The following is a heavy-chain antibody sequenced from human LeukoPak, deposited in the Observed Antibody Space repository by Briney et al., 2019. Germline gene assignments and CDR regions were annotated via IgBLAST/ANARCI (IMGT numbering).Heavy chain of an antibody. CDR1: GGSISSGDYY. V-gene: IGHV4-61*02. CDR2: IYTSGST. CDR3: AREDFWSGFPFDY. D-gene: IGHD3-3*01. J-gene: IGHJ4*02. Sequence: SQTLSLTCTVSGGSISSGDYYWSWIRQPPGKGLEWIGRIYTSGSTNYNPSLKSRVTISVDTSKNQFSLKLSSVTAADTAVYYCAREDFWSGFPFDYWGQGTLVTVSS.